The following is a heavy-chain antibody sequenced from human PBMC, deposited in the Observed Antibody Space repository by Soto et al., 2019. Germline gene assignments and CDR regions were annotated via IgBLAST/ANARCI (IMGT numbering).Heavy chain of an antibody. V-gene: IGHV3-30-3*01. Sequence: QVQLVESGGGVVQPGRSLRLSCAASGFTFSSYAMHWVRQAPGKGLEWVAVISYDGSNKYYADSVKGRFTISRDNSKNTLYLQMNTLRAEDTAVYYCAREVFVATLGREGKPIDYWGQGTLVTVSS. CDR1: GFTFSSYA. D-gene: IGHD5-12*01. CDR2: ISYDGSNK. CDR3: AREVFVATLGREGKPIDY. J-gene: IGHJ4*02.